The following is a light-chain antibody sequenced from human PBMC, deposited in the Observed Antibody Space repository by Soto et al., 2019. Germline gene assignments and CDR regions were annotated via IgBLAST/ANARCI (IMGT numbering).Light chain of an antibody. Sequence: EIVMTQSPATLSVSPGERVTLSSRASQSVSDILAWYQQKPGQAPRLLIYGASTRATTTPARFSGSGSGTEFTLTISSLHSEDFAVYFCQESNNLPYTFGQGTKLDI. V-gene: IGKV3-15*01. CDR1: QSVSDI. CDR2: GAS. CDR3: QESNNLPYT. J-gene: IGKJ2*01.